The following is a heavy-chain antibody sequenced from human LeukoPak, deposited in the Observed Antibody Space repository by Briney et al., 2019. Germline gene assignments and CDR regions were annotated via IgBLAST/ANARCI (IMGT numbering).Heavy chain of an antibody. Sequence: GGSLRRSCAASGFTFSSYWMSWVRQAPGKGLEWVANIKQDGSEKYYVDSVKGRFTISRDNAKNSLYLQMNSLRAEDTAVYYCASQYSSRTYDYWGQGTLVTVSS. D-gene: IGHD6-13*01. V-gene: IGHV3-7*05. J-gene: IGHJ4*02. CDR3: ASQYSSRTYDY. CDR1: GFTFSSYW. CDR2: IKQDGSEK.